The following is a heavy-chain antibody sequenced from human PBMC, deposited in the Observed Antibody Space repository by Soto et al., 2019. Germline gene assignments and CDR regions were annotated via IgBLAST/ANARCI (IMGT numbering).Heavy chain of an antibody. CDR2: ISGSGGST. V-gene: IGHV3-23*01. J-gene: IGHJ4*02. D-gene: IGHD1-7*01. Sequence: GGSLRLSCAASGFTFSSYAMSWVRQAPGKGLEWVSAISGSGGSTYYADSVKGRFTISSDNSKNTLYLQMNSLRAEDTAVYYCAKDRANWNYALIDYWGQGTLVTVSS. CDR1: GFTFSSYA. CDR3: AKDRANWNYALIDY.